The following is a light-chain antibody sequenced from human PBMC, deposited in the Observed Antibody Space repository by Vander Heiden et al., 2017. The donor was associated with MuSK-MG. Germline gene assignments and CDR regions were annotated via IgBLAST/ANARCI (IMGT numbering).Light chain of an antibody. CDR2: DNN. CDR1: SSNIGNNY. CDR3: GTWDSSLSAGYV. J-gene: IGLJ1*01. V-gene: IGLV1-51*01. Sequence: VLTQPPSVSAAPGQKVTISCSGSSSNIGNNYVSWYQQLPGTAPKLLIYDNNKRPSGIPDRFSGSKSGTSATLGITGLQTGDEADYYCGTWDSSLSAGYVFGTGTKVTVL.